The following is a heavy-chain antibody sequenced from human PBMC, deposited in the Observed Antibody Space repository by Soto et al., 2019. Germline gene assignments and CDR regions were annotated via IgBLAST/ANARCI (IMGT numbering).Heavy chain of an antibody. CDR3: ARYNCYAIDP. CDR2: IYHSGSP. Sequence: QVQLQESGPGLVKPSGTLSLTCVVSGGSISSSNWWSWVRQPPGKGLEWIGEIYHSGSPNYNPSLTSRVTVSVDQSKIQFYLQLSDGTAADTAVYYCARYNCYAIDPWGQGTLVTVSS. CDR1: GGSISSSNW. J-gene: IGHJ5*02. V-gene: IGHV4-4*02. D-gene: IGHD1-1*01.